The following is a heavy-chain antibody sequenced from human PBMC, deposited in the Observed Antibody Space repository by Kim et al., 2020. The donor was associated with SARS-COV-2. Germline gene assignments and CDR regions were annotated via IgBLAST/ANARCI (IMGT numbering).Heavy chain of an antibody. J-gene: IGHJ4*02. CDR2: INAGNGNT. CDR1: GYTFTSYA. V-gene: IGHV1-3*01. Sequence: ASVKVSCKASGYTFTSYAMHWVRQAPGQRLEWMGWINAGNGNTKYSQKFQGRVTITRDTSASTAYMELSSLRSEDTAVYYCARGGVYYYDSSGHPHFDYWGQGTLVTVSS. D-gene: IGHD3-22*01. CDR3: ARGGVYYYDSSGHPHFDY.